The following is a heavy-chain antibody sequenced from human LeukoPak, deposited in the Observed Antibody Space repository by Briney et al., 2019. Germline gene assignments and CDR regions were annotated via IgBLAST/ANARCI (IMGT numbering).Heavy chain of an antibody. J-gene: IGHJ4*02. V-gene: IGHV3-53*01. D-gene: IGHD6-13*01. CDR1: GFAVSSNY. Sequence: GGSLRLSCAASGFAVSSNYMSWVRQAPGKGLEWGSVIYSGGSTYYADSVKGRFTISRDNSKNTLYLQMNSLRAEDTAVYYCARDFSGGFYSSSWYRRVMDYWGQGTLVTVSS. CDR2: IYSGGST. CDR3: ARDFSGGFYSSSWYRRVMDY.